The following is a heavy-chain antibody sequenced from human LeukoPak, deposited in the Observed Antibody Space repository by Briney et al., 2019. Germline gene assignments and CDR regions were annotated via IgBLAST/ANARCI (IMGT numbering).Heavy chain of an antibody. CDR3: VRGASSIAALNPFWYFDL. D-gene: IGHD6-6*01. CDR2: INPRGGST. CDR1: GYTLTSYY. J-gene: IGHJ2*01. Sequence: ASVTVSCKASGYTLTSYYMHWVRQGAGHGLEWMGLINPRGGSTSYEQKLQGRVTMTRHTSTNTVYMELSSLRSEDTAVFYCVRGASSIAALNPFWYFDLWGRGTLVTVSS. V-gene: IGHV1-46*01.